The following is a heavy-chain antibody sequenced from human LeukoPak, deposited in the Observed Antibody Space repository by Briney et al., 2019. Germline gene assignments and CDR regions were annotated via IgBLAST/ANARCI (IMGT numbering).Heavy chain of an antibody. CDR3: AKDRNSMDYDFWSGYYHNWFDP. D-gene: IGHD3-3*01. CDR1: GFTFSSYA. Sequence: GGSLRLSCAAPGFTFSSYAMSWVRQAPGKGLEWVSAISGSGGSTYYADSVKGRFTISRDNSKNTLYLQMNSLRAEDTAVYYCAKDRNSMDYDFWSGYYHNWFDPWGQGTLVTVSS. V-gene: IGHV3-23*01. J-gene: IGHJ5*02. CDR2: ISGSGGST.